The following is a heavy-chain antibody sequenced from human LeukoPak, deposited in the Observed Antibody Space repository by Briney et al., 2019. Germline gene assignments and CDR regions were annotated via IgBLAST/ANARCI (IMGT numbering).Heavy chain of an antibody. CDR2: IIPIFGTA. V-gene: IGHV1-69*05. J-gene: IGHJ4*02. CDR3: ARDGGIVAPSGPNFDY. D-gene: IGHD3-22*01. CDR1: GGTFSSYA. Sequence: AASVKVSCKASGGTFSSYAISWVRQAPGQGLEWMGRIIPIFGTANYAQKFQGRVTVTTDESTSTAYMELSSLRSEDTAVYYCARDGGIVAPSGPNFDYWGQGTLVTVSS.